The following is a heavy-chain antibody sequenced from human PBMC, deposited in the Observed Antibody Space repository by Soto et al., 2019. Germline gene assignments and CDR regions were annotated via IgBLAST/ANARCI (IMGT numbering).Heavy chain of an antibody. CDR1: RFTFSNAW. CDR3: TTDDPINKN. J-gene: IGHJ4*02. Sequence: LRLSCAASRFTFSNAWMSWVRQAPGKGLEWVGRIKNKADGGTTDYAAPVKGRFTISRDDSKNTLYLQMNSLKTEDTAVYYCTTDDPINKNWGQGTLVTVSS. V-gene: IGHV3-15*01. CDR2: IKNKADGGTT.